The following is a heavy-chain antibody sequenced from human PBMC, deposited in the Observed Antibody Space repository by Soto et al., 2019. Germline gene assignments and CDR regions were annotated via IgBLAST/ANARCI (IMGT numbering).Heavy chain of an antibody. Sequence: SVKVSCKASGGSFGNSAINWVRQTPGQGLGWLGGFIPVYRTLNYAQKFQGRVTITADESTGTAYMTLSSLASNDTAVYYCATGVIWIGYFTVDSWGQGTRVTVSS. D-gene: IGHD3-3*01. CDR3: ATGVIWIGYFTVDS. J-gene: IGHJ4*02. CDR1: GGSFGNSA. V-gene: IGHV1-69*13. CDR2: FIPVYRTL.